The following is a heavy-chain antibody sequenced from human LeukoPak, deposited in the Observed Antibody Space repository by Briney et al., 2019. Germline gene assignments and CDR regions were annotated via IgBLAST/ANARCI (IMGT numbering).Heavy chain of an antibody. J-gene: IGHJ4*02. CDR3: TLIQGWGSGSYYRDF. CDR1: GLSISNDW. CDR2: VKSKSAGETT. Sequence: PGGSLRLSCAASGLSISNDWMSWVRQAPGKGLEWVARVKSKSAGETTDYAAPVKGSFTISRDDSINTLYLQMNSLKTDDTAVYYCTLIQGWGSGSYYRDFWGQGTLVTVSS. D-gene: IGHD3-10*01. V-gene: IGHV3-15*01.